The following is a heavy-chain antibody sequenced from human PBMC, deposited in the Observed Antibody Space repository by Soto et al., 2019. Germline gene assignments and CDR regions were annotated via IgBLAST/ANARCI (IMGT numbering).Heavy chain of an antibody. J-gene: IGHJ3*02. CDR1: GFTFSSYW. Sequence: GGSLRLSCAASGFTFSSYWMTWVRQAPGKGLEWVANINPDGSEKYYVDSVKGRFTISRDNAKNSLYLQMDSPRAEDTVVYYCARGVTTGVDAFDMWGQGTMVTVSS. V-gene: IGHV3-7*01. CDR3: ARGVTTGVDAFDM. CDR2: INPDGSEK. D-gene: IGHD3-3*01.